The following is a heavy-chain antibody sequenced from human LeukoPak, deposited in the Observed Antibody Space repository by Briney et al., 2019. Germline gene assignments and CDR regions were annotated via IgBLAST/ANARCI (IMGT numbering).Heavy chain of an antibody. CDR1: GGSVSSGSYY. J-gene: IGHJ4*02. CDR3: ARALLDFDY. CDR2: IYYSGST. Sequence: SETLSLTCTVSGGSVSSGSYYWSWIRQPPGKGLEWIGYIYYSGSTNYNPSLKSRVTISVDTSKNQFSLKLSSVTAADTAVYCCARALLDFDYWGQGTLVTVPS. V-gene: IGHV4-61*01.